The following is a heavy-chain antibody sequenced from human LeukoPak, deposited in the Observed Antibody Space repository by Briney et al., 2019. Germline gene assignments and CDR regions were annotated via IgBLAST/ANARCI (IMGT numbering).Heavy chain of an antibody. V-gene: IGHV4-4*07. J-gene: IGHJ4*02. D-gene: IGHD3-22*01. Sequence: PSETLSLTCSVSGGSVGSFSIYYWSWVRQPAGKGLEWIGGIYTGGSTSTSYNPSLKSRVSISVDKSKNHFSLTLRSVTAADTAVYYCAMYNYDTSGFDYWGQGTRVTVSS. CDR2: IYTGGST. CDR3: AMYNYDTSGFDY. CDR1: GGSVGSFSIYY.